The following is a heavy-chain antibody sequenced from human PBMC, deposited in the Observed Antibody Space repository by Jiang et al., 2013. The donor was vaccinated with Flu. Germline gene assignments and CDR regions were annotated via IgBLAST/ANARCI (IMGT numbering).Heavy chain of an antibody. J-gene: IGHJ4*02. CDR2: ISSSSSTI. D-gene: IGHD1-26*01. CDR3: ARDRGGSYRDLLDY. Sequence: YISSSSSTIYYADSVKGRFTISRDNAKNSLYLQMNSLRAEDTAVYYCARDRGGSYRDLLDYWGQGTLVTVSS. V-gene: IGHV3-48*01.